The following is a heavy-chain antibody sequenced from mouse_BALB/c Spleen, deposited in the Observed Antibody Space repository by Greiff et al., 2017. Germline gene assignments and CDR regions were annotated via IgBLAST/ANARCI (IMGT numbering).Heavy chain of an antibody. J-gene: IGHJ4*01. CDR1: GFSLTSYG. Sequence: VQLQESGPGLVQPSQCLSITCTASGFSLTSYGVHWVRQSPGQGLEWLGVIWGGGSTDYYAAFISRLSTSKDNSKSHVFFKMSSLQADDTAIYYCVRNDYPHAMDYWGQGTSVTVSS. D-gene: IGHD2-13*01. CDR2: IWGGGST. CDR3: VRNDYPHAMDY. V-gene: IGHV2-2-2*01.